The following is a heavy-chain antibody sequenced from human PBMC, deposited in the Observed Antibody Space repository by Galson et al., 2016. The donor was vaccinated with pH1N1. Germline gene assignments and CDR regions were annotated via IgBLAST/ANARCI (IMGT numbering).Heavy chain of an antibody. CDR2: IIPIFGPA. V-gene: IGHV1-69*01. CDR1: GGTFSSSA. CDR3: ARAKGGFCSGGRCYDYYGMDV. J-gene: IGHJ6*02. D-gene: IGHD2-15*01. Sequence: VKVSCKASGGTFSSSAFSWVRQAPGQGLEWMGGIIPIFGPANYAQMFQGRVTITADESTTTVYMELSSVRSEDTAVYYCARAKGGFCSGGRCYDYYGMDVWGQGTTVTVSS.